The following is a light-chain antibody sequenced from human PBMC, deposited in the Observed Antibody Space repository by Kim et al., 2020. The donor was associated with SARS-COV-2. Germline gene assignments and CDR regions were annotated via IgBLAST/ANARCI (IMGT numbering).Light chain of an antibody. Sequence: DIVMTQSTDSLAVSLGERATINCKSSQSVLYSSNNKNYLAWYQQKPGQPPKLLIHWASTRESGVPDRFSGRGSGTDFTLTISSLQAEDVAVYYCQQYYTPLRTFGQGTKVEIK. CDR3: QQYYTPLRT. J-gene: IGKJ1*01. V-gene: IGKV4-1*01. CDR1: QSVLYSSNNKNY. CDR2: WAS.